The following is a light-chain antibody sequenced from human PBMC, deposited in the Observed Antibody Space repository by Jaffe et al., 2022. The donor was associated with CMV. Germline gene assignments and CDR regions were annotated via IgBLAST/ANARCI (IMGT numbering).Light chain of an antibody. Sequence: SSELTQDPAVSVALGQTVRITCQGDSLRSYYASWYQQKPGQAPVLVIYGKNNRPSGIPDRFSGSSSGNTASLTITGAQAEDEADYYCNSRDSSGNHPQEVFGGGTKLTVL. CDR2: GKN. CDR3: NSRDSSGNHPQEV. CDR1: SLRSYY. J-gene: IGLJ3*02. V-gene: IGLV3-19*01.